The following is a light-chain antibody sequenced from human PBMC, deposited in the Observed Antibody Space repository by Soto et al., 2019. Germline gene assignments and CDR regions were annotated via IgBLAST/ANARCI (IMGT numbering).Light chain of an antibody. CDR2: EVS. CDR1: SSDVGGYNY. Sequence: QSALTQPPSASGSPGQSVTISCTGTSSDVGGYNYVSWYQQHPGKAPKLMIYEVSKRPSGVPDRFSGSKSGNTASLTVSGLQAEDEAEYYCSSYAGSNNLRYVFGTGTKLTVL. V-gene: IGLV2-8*01. J-gene: IGLJ1*01. CDR3: SSYAGSNNLRYV.